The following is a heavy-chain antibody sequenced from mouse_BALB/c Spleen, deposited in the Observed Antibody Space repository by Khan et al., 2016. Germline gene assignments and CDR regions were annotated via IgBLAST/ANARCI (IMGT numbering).Heavy chain of an antibody. Sequence: ELVESGGGLVKPGGSLKLSCAASGFTFSSYAMSWVRQTPEKRLEWVASISSGGSTYYPDSVKGRFTISRDNARNILNLQMSSLRSDDTAMYYCAREDYGNYGDYFDYWGQGTTRTVAS. CDR1: GFTFSSYA. J-gene: IGHJ2*01. D-gene: IGHD2-1*01. V-gene: IGHV5-6-5*01. CDR3: AREDYGNYGDYFDY. CDR2: ISSGGST.